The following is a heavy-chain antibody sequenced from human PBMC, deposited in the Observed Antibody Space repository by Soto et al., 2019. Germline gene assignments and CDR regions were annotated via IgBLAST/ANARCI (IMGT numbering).Heavy chain of an antibody. CDR1: GFPFSRYS. V-gene: IGHV3-21*01. Sequence: PAGSLSLSCAASGFPFSRYSMNWVRQAPGKGLEWVSSVSSSSSHIYYADSVKGRFTISRDNADNSLYLQMNSLRADDTAVYFCARGISDYGVVVPAALDVWGQGTRVTVSS. J-gene: IGHJ6*02. D-gene: IGHD2-2*01. CDR3: ARGISDYGVVVPAALDV. CDR2: VSSSSSHI.